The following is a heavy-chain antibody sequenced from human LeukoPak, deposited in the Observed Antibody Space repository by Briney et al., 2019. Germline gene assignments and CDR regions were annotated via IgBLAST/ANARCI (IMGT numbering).Heavy chain of an antibody. J-gene: IGHJ5*02. V-gene: IGHV1-2*02. Sequence: ASVKVSCKASGYTFTGYYMHRVRRAPGQGLEWMGWINPNSGGTNYAQKFQGRVSMTRDTSISTVYMELSRLGSDDTAVYYCVRERTSVFSWFDPWGQGTLVTVSS. CDR3: VRERTSVFSWFDP. D-gene: IGHD3/OR15-3a*01. CDR1: GYTFTGYY. CDR2: INPNSGGT.